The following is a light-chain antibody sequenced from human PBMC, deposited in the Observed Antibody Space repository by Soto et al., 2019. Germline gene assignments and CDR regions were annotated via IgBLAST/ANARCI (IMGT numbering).Light chain of an antibody. CDR2: GAS. Sequence: EIVLTQSPGTLSLSPGERATLSCRASQSVSSSYLAWCQQKPGQAPRLLIYGASSRATGIPDRFSGSGSGTDFTLTISRLEPEDFAVYYCHQYGSSSWTFGQGTKVDNK. CDR1: QSVSSSY. V-gene: IGKV3-20*01. J-gene: IGKJ1*01. CDR3: HQYGSSSWT.